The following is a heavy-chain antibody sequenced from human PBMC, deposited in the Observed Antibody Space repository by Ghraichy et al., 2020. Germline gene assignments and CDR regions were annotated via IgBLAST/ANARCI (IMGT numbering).Heavy chain of an antibody. CDR3: ARQGGSGWYVDY. D-gene: IGHD6-19*01. Sequence: YWSWIRQHPGKGLEWMGIIYPGDSDTRYSPSFQGQVTISADKSISTAYLQWSSLKASDTAMYYCARQGGSGWYVDYWGQGTLVTVSS. J-gene: IGHJ4*02. CDR2: IYPGDSDT. V-gene: IGHV5-51*01. CDR1: YW.